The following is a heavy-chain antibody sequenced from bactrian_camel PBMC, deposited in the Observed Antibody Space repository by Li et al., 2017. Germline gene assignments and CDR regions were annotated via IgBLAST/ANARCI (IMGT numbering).Heavy chain of an antibody. CDR3: AASTYCTGSFCFCTTQLFLDGYTL. Sequence: HVQLVESGGGSVQAGGSLSLTCTASGPTYERGCMAWFRRAPGKEREGVASIDHEGVTTYADSVKGRFTISKDDAKNTLYLQMNSLQLEDTAQYYCAASTYCTGSFCFCTTQLFLDGYTLWGQGTQVTVS. V-gene: IGHV3S55*01. CDR1: GPTYERGC. CDR2: IDHEGVT. D-gene: IGHD1*01. J-gene: IGHJ4*01.